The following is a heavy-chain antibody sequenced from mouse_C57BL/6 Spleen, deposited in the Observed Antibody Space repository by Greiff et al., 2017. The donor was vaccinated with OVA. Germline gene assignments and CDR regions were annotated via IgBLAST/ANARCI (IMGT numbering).Heavy chain of an antibody. J-gene: IGHJ1*03. CDR1: GFTFSSYA. D-gene: IGHD1-1*01. CDR3: ARVNSSYWYFDV. CDR2: ISDGGSYT. V-gene: IGHV5-4*01. Sequence: EVQGVESGGGLVKPGGSLKLSCAASGFTFSSYAMSWVRQTPEKRLEWVATISDGGSYTYYPDNVKGSFTISRDKAKNNLYLQMSHLKSEDTAMDYCARVNSSYWYFDVWGTGTTVTVSS.